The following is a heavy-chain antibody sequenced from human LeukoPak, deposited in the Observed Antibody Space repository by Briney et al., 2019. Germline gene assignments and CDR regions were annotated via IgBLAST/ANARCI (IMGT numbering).Heavy chain of an antibody. D-gene: IGHD3-10*01. CDR2: INTDGSST. Sequence: GGSLRLSCAASGFTFSSNWMHWVRQAPGKGLVWVSRINTDGSSTSYADSVKGRFTISRDNAKNTLYLQMNSLRAEDTAVYYCARGSITMIQGVIITYPPNYYYYYMDVWGKGTTVTVSS. CDR1: GFTFSSNW. CDR3: ARGSITMIQGVIITYPPNYYYYYMDV. J-gene: IGHJ6*03. V-gene: IGHV3-74*01.